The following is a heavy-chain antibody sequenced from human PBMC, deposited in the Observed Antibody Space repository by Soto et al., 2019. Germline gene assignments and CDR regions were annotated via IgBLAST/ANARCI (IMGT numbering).Heavy chain of an antibody. D-gene: IGHD4-17*01. CDR3: AKDGSSTVTPFLLDY. Sequence: EVQLLESGGGLVQPGGSLRLSCAASGFTFSSYAMSWVRQAPGKGLEWVSAISGSGGRTYYADSVKGRFTNSRDNSKNTLYLQMNSRRAEDTAVYYCAKDGSSTVTPFLLDYWGQGTLVTVSS. J-gene: IGHJ4*02. V-gene: IGHV3-23*01. CDR2: ISGSGGRT. CDR1: GFTFSSYA.